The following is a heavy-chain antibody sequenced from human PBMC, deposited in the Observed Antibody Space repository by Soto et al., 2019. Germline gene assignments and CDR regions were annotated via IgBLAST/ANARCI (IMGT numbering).Heavy chain of an antibody. J-gene: IGHJ4*02. CDR2: LSGSGGRT. Sequence: EVSLLESGGGLVQPGGSLRLSCTASGFSFSSYAMSWVRQAPGKGLEWVSSLSGSGGRTHYAESVKGRFTISRDNSKNTGELQMNSLRVDDTAVYYCTIVANDYWGQGTLVTVSS. CDR1: GFSFSSYA. D-gene: IGHD3-16*02. V-gene: IGHV3-23*01. CDR3: TIVANDY.